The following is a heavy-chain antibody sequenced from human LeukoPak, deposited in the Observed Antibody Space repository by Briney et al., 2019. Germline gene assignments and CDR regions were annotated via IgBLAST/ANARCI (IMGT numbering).Heavy chain of an antibody. CDR2: IWFDGSNK. D-gene: IGHD1-1*01. Sequence: GGSLRLSCAASGFIFSNDAMHWVRQAPGKGLEWVAFIWFDGSNKHYADSVKGRFAISRDNSEDTLYLQMNSLRAEDTAVYYCVRDPSGSGFAFDSWGQGALVTVSS. J-gene: IGHJ4*02. CDR3: VRDPSGSGFAFDS. CDR1: GFIFSNDA. V-gene: IGHV3-33*01.